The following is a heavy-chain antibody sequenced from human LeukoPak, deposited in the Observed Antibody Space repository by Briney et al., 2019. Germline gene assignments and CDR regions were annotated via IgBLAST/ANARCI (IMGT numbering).Heavy chain of an antibody. CDR2: IKQDGSEK. CDR3: VMMPY. Sequence: GGPLELSFAASGFPFSTYWMIWFRRPPGKGLEWVANIKQDGSEKNYVDSLKGRFTISRDNARKLLFLEMNSLRPDDTAVYYCVMMPYWGQGTLVTASS. V-gene: IGHV3-7*03. CDR1: GFPFSTYW. D-gene: IGHD2-2*01. J-gene: IGHJ4*02.